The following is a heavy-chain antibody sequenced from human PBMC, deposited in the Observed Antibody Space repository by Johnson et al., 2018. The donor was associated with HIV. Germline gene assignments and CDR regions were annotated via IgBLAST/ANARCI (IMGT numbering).Heavy chain of an antibody. J-gene: IGHJ3*02. V-gene: IGHV3-23*04. CDR2: VTGTGGDT. D-gene: IGHD6-6*01. CDR3: AKDKGIAARPDAFDI. Sequence: VQLVESGGGLVQPGGSLRLSCAASGFTFDDYGMSWVRQAPGKGLEWVSGVTGTGGDTYYAESVKGRFTISRDNSKNTLYLQMNSLRAEDTAVYYCAKDKGIAARPDAFDIWGQGTMVTVSS. CDR1: GFTFDDYG.